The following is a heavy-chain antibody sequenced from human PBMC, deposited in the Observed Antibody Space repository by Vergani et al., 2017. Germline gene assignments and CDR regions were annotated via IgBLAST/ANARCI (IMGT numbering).Heavy chain of an antibody. V-gene: IGHV5-51*01. CDR1: EYSFGNYW. D-gene: IGHD1-1*01. CDR2: IYPADSDT. Sequence: EVELVQSGPEMRKPGESLKISCKGSEYSFGNYWIGWVRQRPGKGLEWMGIIYPADSDTRYSPSFQGQVTISAVKSISTAFLQWDSLKASDTALYYCARHTTYTDSWGQGTLVTVSS. J-gene: IGHJ4*02. CDR3: ARHTTYTDS.